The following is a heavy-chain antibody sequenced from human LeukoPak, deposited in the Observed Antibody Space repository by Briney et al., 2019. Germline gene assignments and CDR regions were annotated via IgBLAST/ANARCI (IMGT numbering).Heavy chain of an antibody. D-gene: IGHD3-16*01. V-gene: IGHV3-48*01. CDR1: GFDFNTYS. Sequence: PGGSLRLSCAASGFDFNTYSMNWVRQAPGKGLEWVSYISGSSSSRYYADSVKGRFTISRDNAKNSLYLQMNSLRGDDTAVYYCARSGAFDAHNCWGQGTLVTVSS. J-gene: IGHJ4*02. CDR2: ISGSSSSR. CDR3: ARSGAFDAHNC.